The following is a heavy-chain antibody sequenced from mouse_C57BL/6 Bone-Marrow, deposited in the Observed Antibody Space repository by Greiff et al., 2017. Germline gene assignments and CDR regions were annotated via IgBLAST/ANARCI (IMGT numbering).Heavy chain of an antibody. CDR3: ARYYYSKGVFAY. J-gene: IGHJ3*01. D-gene: IGHD2-5*01. V-gene: IGHV5-4*03. Sequence: EVKLVESGGGLVKPGGSLKLSCAASGFTFSSYAMSWVRQTPEKRLEWVATISDGGSYTYYPDNVKGRFPISRDNATNNLYLQMSHLKSEDTAMYYCARYYYSKGVFAYWGQGTLVTVSA. CDR2: ISDGGSYT. CDR1: GFTFSSYA.